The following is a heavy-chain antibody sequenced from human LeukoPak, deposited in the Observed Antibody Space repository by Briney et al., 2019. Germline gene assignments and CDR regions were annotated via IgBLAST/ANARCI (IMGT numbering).Heavy chain of an antibody. J-gene: IGHJ5*02. CDR2: INHSGST. Sequence: PSETLSLTCAVYGGSFSGYYWSWIRQPPGKGLEWIGEINHSGSTNYNPSLKSRVTISVDTSKNQFSLKLSSVTAADTAVYYCARHRITMVRGVKGWFDPWGQGTLVTVSS. CDR3: ARHRITMVRGVKGWFDP. V-gene: IGHV4-34*01. CDR1: GGSFSGYY. D-gene: IGHD3-10*01.